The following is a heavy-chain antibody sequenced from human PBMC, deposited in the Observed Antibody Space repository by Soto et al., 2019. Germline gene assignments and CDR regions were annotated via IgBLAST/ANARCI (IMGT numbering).Heavy chain of an antibody. CDR2: ISYDGSNK. Sequence: PGGSLRLSCAASGFTFSSYGMHWVRQAPGKGLEWVAVISYDGSNKYYADSVRGRFAISRDNSNNMLYLQMNSLRAEDTAVYYCANIRNVVYAHNAYWGQGTLVTVSS. V-gene: IGHV3-30*18. D-gene: IGHD2-8*02. CDR1: GFTFSSYG. CDR3: ANIRNVVYAHNAY. J-gene: IGHJ4*02.